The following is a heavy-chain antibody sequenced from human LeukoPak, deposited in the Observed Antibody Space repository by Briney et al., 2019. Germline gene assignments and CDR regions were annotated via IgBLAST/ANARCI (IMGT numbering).Heavy chain of an antibody. CDR2: INPSGGST. V-gene: IGHV1-46*01. CDR1: GYTFTSYY. D-gene: IGHD6-6*01. CDR3: ARAVQLAEFDY. J-gene: IGHJ4*02. Sequence: ASVKVSCKASGYTFTSYYMHWVRQAPGQGLEWMGIINPSGGSTSYAQKLQGRVTMTRDTSTSTVYMELSSLRSEDTAVYYCARAVQLAEFDYWGQGTLVTVSS.